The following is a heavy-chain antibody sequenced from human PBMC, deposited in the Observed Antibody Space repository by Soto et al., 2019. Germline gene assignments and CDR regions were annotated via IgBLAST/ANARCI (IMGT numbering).Heavy chain of an antibody. CDR2: IIPIFGTA. CDR3: ARDSSGWYGSYWYFDL. Sequence: QVQLVQSGAEVKKPGSSVKVSCKASGGTFSSYAISWVRQAPGQGLEWMGGIIPIFGTANYAQKFQGRVTITADDSTSTAYMELSSLRSEDTAVYYCARDSSGWYGSYWYFDLWGRGTLVTVSS. V-gene: IGHV1-69*12. J-gene: IGHJ2*01. D-gene: IGHD6-19*01. CDR1: GGTFSSYA.